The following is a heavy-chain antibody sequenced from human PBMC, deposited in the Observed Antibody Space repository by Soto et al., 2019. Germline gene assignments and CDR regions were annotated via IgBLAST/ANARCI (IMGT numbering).Heavy chain of an antibody. CDR3: ARDNGRNAGFFEINPLDL. D-gene: IGHD3-16*02. CDR1: GYSFTNYW. CDR2: IYLGDSAT. V-gene: IGHV5-51*01. J-gene: IGHJ4*02. Sequence: GESRKISCKGSGYSFTNYWIGWARQMPGYGLEWMGTIYLGDSATRYSPSFQGRVSISADKTISAPYLQWGSLKASDTAMYYCARDNGRNAGFFEINPLDLGGQGTVVTDS.